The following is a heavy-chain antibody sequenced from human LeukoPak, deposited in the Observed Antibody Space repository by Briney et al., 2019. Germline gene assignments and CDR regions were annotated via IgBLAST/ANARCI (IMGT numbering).Heavy chain of an antibody. V-gene: IGHV1-18*01. J-gene: IGHJ5*02. Sequence: ASVPVSYKHSVYTFTKYGISWVGQAPGQGREGMGWISAYNGKTNYPQQLQGRVTMTTDTSTRTAYMELRSLRSDDTAVYDCARHNRPYWSAGSCYSEAPNWFDPWGQGTLVTVSS. CDR1: VYTFTKYG. CDR3: ARHNRPYWSAGSCYSEAPNWFDP. CDR2: ISAYNGKT. D-gene: IGHD2-15*01.